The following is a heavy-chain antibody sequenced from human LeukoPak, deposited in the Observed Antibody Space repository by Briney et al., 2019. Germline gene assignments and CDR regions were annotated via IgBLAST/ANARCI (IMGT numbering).Heavy chain of an antibody. Sequence: SETLSLTCTVSGGSISSYYWSWIRQPPGKGLEWIGYIFYSGSTSTNYHPSLKSRVTISVDTSKNQSSLRLNSVTAADTAVYYCARERATNYGMDVWSQGTTVTVS. D-gene: IGHD5-12*01. CDR1: GGSISSYY. CDR2: IFYSGSTST. J-gene: IGHJ6*02. CDR3: ARERATNYGMDV. V-gene: IGHV4-59*01.